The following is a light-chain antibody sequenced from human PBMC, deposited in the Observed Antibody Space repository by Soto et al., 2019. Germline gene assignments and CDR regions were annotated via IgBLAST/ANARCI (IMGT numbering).Light chain of an antibody. Sequence: EIVLTQSPATLSLPPGERATLSCRASQSVSSSYLAWYQQKPGQAPRLLIYDASNRATDIPARFSGSGSGTDFTLTISSLEPEDFAVYYCQHRMNWPLTFGQGTRLEIK. CDR1: QSVSSSY. CDR2: DAS. CDR3: QHRMNWPLT. J-gene: IGKJ5*01. V-gene: IGKV3D-20*02.